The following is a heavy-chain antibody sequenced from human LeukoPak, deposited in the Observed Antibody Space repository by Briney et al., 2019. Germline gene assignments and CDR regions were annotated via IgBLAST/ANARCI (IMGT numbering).Heavy chain of an antibody. CDR3: AKGPTVTTFAY. D-gene: IGHD4-17*01. V-gene: IGHV3-23*01. CDR2: ISAGGTST. CDR1: GFTFRSHA. Sequence: GGSLRLSCAASGFTFRSHAMHWVRQAPGKGLEWVSGISAGGTSTYYADSVKGHFTISRDNSKNTLYLQMNNLRVEDTAMYHCAKGPTVTTFAYWGRGALVTVSS. J-gene: IGHJ4*02.